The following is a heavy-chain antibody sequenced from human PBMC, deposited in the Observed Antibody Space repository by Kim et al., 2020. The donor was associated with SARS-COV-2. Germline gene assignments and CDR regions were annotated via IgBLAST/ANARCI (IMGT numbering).Heavy chain of an antibody. CDR1: DGSITSSGHF. D-gene: IGHD6-13*01. V-gene: IGHV4-39*07. CDR2: IVSTGDI. Sequence: SETLSLTCTVSDGSITSSGHFWGWIRQPPGKGLEWIGTIVSTGDIYHNPSLRSRLTMSLDTSKDQFSLKLSSVTAADTAVYYCARDPGISGGHGWFDPWGQGTLVTVSS. J-gene: IGHJ5*02. CDR3: ARDPGISGGHGWFDP.